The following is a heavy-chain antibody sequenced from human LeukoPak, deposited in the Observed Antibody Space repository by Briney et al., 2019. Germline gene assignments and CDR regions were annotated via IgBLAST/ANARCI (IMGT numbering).Heavy chain of an antibody. J-gene: IGHJ4*02. D-gene: IGHD6-19*01. Sequence: ASVKVSCKASGYTFTSYGISWVRQAPGQGLEWMGWISAYNGNTNYAQKLQGRVTMTTDTSTSTAYMELRSLRSDDTAVYYCARDPGQWLGKRDPYYFDYWGQGTLVTVSS. CDR3: ARDPGQWLGKRDPYYFDY. CDR1: GYTFTSYG. CDR2: ISAYNGNT. V-gene: IGHV1-18*01.